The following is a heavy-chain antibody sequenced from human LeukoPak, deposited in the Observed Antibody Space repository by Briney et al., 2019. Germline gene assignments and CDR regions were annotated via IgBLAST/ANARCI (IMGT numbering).Heavy chain of an antibody. D-gene: IGHD2-2*01. Sequence: GGSLRLSCAASGFTFSSYGMHWVRQAPGKGLEWVAVISYDGSNKYYADSVKGRFTISRDNSKNTLYLQMTSLRAEDTAVYYCANTVSAAPFDYWGQGTLVTVSS. CDR2: ISYDGSNK. V-gene: IGHV3-30*18. CDR1: GFTFSSYG. CDR3: ANTVSAAPFDY. J-gene: IGHJ4*02.